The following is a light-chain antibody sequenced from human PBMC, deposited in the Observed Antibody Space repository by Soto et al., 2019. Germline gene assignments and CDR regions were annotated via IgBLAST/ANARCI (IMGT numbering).Light chain of an antibody. CDR1: SSDVGRYNY. CDR2: EVS. V-gene: IGLV2-8*01. Sequence: QSVLTQPPSASGSPGQSVTISCTGTSSDVGRYNYVSWYQQHPGKAPKLMIYEVSERPSGVPDRFSGSKSGNTASLTVSGLQGEDEADYYCSSYAGSNSVLFGGGTKLTVL. CDR3: SSYAGSNSVL. J-gene: IGLJ2*01.